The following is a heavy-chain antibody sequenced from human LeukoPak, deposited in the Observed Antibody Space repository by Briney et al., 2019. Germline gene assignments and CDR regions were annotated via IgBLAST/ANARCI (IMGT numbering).Heavy chain of an antibody. D-gene: IGHD4-17*01. CDR1: GITISYYA. J-gene: IGHJ4*02. Sequence: GGSLRLSCAASGITISYYAMSWVRQAPGNGLEWVSDISGSGGSTYYADSGKGRFTISRDNSKNTLYLQMNSLRAEDTAVYYCAKAYGDYVERFFDYWGQGTLVTVSS. CDR3: AKAYGDYVERFFDY. CDR2: ISGSGGST. V-gene: IGHV3-23*01.